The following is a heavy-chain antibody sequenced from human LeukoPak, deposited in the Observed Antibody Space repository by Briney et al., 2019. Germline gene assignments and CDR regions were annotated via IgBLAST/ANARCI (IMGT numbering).Heavy chain of an antibody. J-gene: IGHJ4*02. CDR3: ARSQPRIAAAGTVDY. Sequence: GGSLRLSCAASGFTFSSYGMHWVRQAPGKGLEWVAVIWYDGSNKYYADSVKGRFTISRDNSKNTLYLQMNSPRAEDTAVYYCARSQPRIAAAGTVDYWGQGTLVTVSS. D-gene: IGHD6-13*01. V-gene: IGHV3-33*01. CDR1: GFTFSSYG. CDR2: IWYDGSNK.